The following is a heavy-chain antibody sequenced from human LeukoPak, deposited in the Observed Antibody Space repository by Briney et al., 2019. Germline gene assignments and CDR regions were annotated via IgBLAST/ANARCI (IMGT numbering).Heavy chain of an antibody. D-gene: IGHD3-10*01. CDR1: GGSISSYY. V-gene: IGHV4-59*08. J-gene: IGHJ4*02. Sequence: PSETLSLTCTVSGGSISSYYWSWIRQPPGKGLEWIGYIYYSGSTNYNPSLKSRVTISVDTSKNQFSLKLGSVTAADTAVYYCARLDGSGSYSFDYWGQGTLVTVSS. CDR3: ARLDGSGSYSFDY. CDR2: IYYSGST.